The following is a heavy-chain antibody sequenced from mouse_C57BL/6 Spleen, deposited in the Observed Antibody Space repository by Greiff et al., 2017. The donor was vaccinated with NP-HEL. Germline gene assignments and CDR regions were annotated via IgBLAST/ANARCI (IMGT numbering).Heavy chain of an antibody. Sequence: QVQLQQSGPELVKPGASVKISCKASGYAFSSSWMNWVKQRPGKGLEWIGRIYPGDGDTNYNGKFKGKATLTADKSSSTAYMQLSSLTSEDSAVYFCARGVGCWYFDVWGTGTTVTVSS. V-gene: IGHV1-82*01. J-gene: IGHJ1*03. CDR3: ARGVGCWYFDV. CDR1: GYAFSSSW. CDR2: IYPGDGDT. D-gene: IGHD1-1*02.